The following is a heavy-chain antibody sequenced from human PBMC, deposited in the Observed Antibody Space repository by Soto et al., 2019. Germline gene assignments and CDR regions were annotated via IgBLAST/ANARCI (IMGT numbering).Heavy chain of an antibody. CDR1: GYTFTNYG. CDR3: AREGQAPYYYYGMDV. V-gene: IGHV1-18*01. CDR2: ISGYNGNT. Sequence: QVQVVQYGDEVKKPGASVKVSCKASGYTFTNYGFSWVRQAPGQGLEWMGWISGYNGNTKYAEKFQGRVTMTTATSTSTAHMELRSLRSDDTAVYYCAREGQAPYYYYGMDVWGQGTAVTVSS. J-gene: IGHJ6*02.